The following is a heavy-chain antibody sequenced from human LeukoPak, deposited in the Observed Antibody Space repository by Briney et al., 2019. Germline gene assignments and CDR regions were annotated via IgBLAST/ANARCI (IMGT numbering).Heavy chain of an antibody. V-gene: IGHV1-2*02. J-gene: IGHJ5*02. CDR1: GYTFTGYY. CDR3: AGNYDRVWFDP. D-gene: IGHD3-22*01. Sequence: GASVKVSCKASGYTFTGYYMHWVRQAPGQGLEWMGWINPNSGGTNYAQKFQGRVTMTRDTSISTAYMELSSLRSEDTAVYYCAGNYDRVWFDPWGQGTLVTVSS. CDR2: INPNSGGT.